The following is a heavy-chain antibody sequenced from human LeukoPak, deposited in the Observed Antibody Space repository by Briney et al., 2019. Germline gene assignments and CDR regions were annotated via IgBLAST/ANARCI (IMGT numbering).Heavy chain of an antibody. J-gene: IGHJ4*02. CDR2: ISGSGGST. D-gene: IGHD4/OR15-4a*01. CDR1: GFTFSKYG. V-gene: IGHV3-23*01. Sequence: GGSLRLSCAASGFTFSKYGMSRVRQAPGKGLEWVSAISGSGGSTYYADSVKGRFTISRDNSKNTLYLQMNSLRAEDTAVYYCARRAGAYSHPYDYWGQGTLVTVSS. CDR3: ARRAGAYSHPYDY.